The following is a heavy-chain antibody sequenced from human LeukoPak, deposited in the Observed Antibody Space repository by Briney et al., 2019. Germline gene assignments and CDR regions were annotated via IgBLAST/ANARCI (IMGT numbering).Heavy chain of an antibody. J-gene: IGHJ3*02. CDR2: IYYSGST. CDR3: ARSDYGGRAFDI. Sequence: SETLSLTCAVYGGSFSGYYWSWIRQPPGKGLEWIGYIYYSGSTNYNPSLKSRVTISVDTSKNQFSLKLSSVTAADTAVYYCARSDYGGRAFDIWGQGTMVTVSS. CDR1: GGSFSGYY. V-gene: IGHV4-59*08. D-gene: IGHD4-23*01.